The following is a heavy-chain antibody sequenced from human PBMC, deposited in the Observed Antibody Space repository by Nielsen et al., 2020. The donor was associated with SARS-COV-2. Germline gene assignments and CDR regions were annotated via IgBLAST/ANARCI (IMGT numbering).Heavy chain of an antibody. D-gene: IGHD3-3*01. CDR1: GFTFSSYW. V-gene: IGHV3-7*01. Sequence: GGSLRLSCAASGFTFSSYWMSWVRQAPGKGLEWVANIKQDGSEKYYVDSVKGRFTISRDNAKNSLYLQMNSLRAEDTAVYYCARDSLPPYYDFWSGYYYHDYWGQGTLVTVSS. CDR3: ARDSLPPYYDFWSGYYYHDY. J-gene: IGHJ4*02. CDR2: IKQDGSEK.